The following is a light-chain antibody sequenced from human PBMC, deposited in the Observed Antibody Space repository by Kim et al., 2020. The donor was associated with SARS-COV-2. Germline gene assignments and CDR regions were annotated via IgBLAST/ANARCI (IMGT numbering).Light chain of an antibody. Sequence: SQCWVPSRFSGSGSGTDFTLTISSLQPEDFATYYCQSCYGTPHPLMYTFGQGTKLEI. J-gene: IGKJ2*01. V-gene: IGKV1D-43*01. CDR3: QSCYGTPHPLMYT.